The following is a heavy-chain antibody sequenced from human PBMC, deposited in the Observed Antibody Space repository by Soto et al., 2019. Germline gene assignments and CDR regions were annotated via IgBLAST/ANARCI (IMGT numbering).Heavy chain of an antibody. D-gene: IGHD3-10*01. CDR3: ARGNYGSGSYYYFDY. V-gene: IGHV4-4*02. J-gene: IGHJ4*02. Sequence: QVQLQESGPGLVKPSGTLSLTCAVSGGSISSSNWWSWVRQPPGKGLEWIGESYHSGSTNYNPSLKSRVTISEDKSNNQFPQKLSYVTAADTAVYYCARGNYGSGSYYYFDYWGQGTLVNVSS. CDR1: GGSISSSNW. CDR2: SYHSGST.